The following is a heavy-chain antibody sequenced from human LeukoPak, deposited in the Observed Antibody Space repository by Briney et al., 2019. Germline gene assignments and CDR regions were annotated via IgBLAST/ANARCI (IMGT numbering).Heavy chain of an antibody. V-gene: IGHV1-69*13. CDR2: IIPIFGTA. J-gene: IGHJ4*02. Sequence: VASVKASCMASGGTFSSYAISWVRQAPGQGLEWMGGIIPIFGTANYAQKFQGRVTITADESTSTAYMELSSLRSEDTAVYYCARAGAGSGSYYNVFFDYWGQGTLVTVSS. D-gene: IGHD3-10*01. CDR1: GGTFSSYA. CDR3: ARAGAGSGSYYNVFFDY.